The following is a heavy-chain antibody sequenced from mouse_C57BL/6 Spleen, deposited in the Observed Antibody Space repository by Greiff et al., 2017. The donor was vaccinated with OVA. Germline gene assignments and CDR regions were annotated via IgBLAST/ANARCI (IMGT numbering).Heavy chain of an antibody. J-gene: IGHJ1*03. D-gene: IGHD2-5*01. CDR2: IYPGDGDT. V-gene: IGHV1-80*01. CDR1: GYAFSSYW. Sequence: VQLQQSGAELVKPGASVKISCKASGYAFSSYWMNWVKQRPGKGLEWIGQIYPGDGDTNYNGKFKGKATLTADKSSSTAYMQLSSLTSEDSAVYFCARSIQGVYSNYGYFDVWGTGTTVTVSS. CDR3: ARSIQGVYSNYGYFDV.